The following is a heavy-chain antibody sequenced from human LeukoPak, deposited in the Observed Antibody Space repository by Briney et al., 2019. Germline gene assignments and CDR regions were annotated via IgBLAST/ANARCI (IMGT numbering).Heavy chain of an antibody. CDR3: ARGRLTGTSSYNWFDP. CDR1: GGSISSCGYY. CDR2: IYYSGST. V-gene: IGHV4-31*03. J-gene: IGHJ5*02. Sequence: PSETLSLTCTVSGGSISSCGYYWSWIRQHPGKGLEWIGYIYYSGSTYYNPSLKSRVTISVDTSKNQFSLKLSSVTAADTAVYYCARGRLTGTSSYNWFDPWGQGTLVTVSS. D-gene: IGHD1-7*01.